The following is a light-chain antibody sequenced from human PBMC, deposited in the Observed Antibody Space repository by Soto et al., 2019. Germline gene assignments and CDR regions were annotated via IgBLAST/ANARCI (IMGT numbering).Light chain of an antibody. V-gene: IGLV1-40*01. CDR3: QSYDSSLTVV. Sequence: QSVLTQPPSVSGAPGQRVTISCTGSSSNIGAGYDVHWYQQVPGTATKLLIYVNINRPSGVPDRFSGSKSGTSASLAITGLQADDEADYYCQSYDSSLTVVFGGGTKLT. CDR1: SSNIGAGYD. CDR2: VNI. J-gene: IGLJ2*01.